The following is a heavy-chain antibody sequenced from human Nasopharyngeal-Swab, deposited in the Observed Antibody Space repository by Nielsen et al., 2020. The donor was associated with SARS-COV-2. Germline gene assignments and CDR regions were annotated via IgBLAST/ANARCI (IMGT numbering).Heavy chain of an antibody. Sequence: GESLKISCAASGFTFSSSAMSWVRQAPGKGLEWVSAISGSGGSTYYADSVKGRFTISRDNSKNTLYLQMNSLRAEDTAVYYCAKDLGYCSGGSCYGDAFDIWGQGTMVTVSS. CDR1: GFTFSSSA. CDR2: ISGSGGST. D-gene: IGHD2-15*01. CDR3: AKDLGYCSGGSCYGDAFDI. J-gene: IGHJ3*02. V-gene: IGHV3-23*01.